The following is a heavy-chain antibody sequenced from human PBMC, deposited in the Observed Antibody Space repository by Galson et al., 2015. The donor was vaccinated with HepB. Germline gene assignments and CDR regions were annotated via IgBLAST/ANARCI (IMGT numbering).Heavy chain of an antibody. CDR1: XFTXXXYS. V-gene: IGHV3-48*04. Sequence: SLRXSCAAXXFTXXXYSMNWXXQAPGKGLEWVSYIRSSSSTIYYADSVKGRFTISRDNAKNSLYLQMNSLRAEDTAVYYCAREALEQWLVYDYWGQGTRVTXXS. CDR3: AREALEQWLVYDY. D-gene: IGHD6-19*01. CDR2: IRSSSSTI. J-gene: IGHJ4*02.